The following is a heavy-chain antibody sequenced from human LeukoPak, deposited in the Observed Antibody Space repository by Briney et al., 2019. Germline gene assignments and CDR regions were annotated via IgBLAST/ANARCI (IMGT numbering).Heavy chain of an antibody. V-gene: IGHV3-30*02. Sequence: GGSLRLSCAASGFTFSSYGVHWVRQAPGKGLEWVAFIRYDGSNKYYADSVKGRFTISRDNSKNTLYLQMNSLRAEDTAAYYCAKDFLRITMIVVVIPTFFDYWGQGTLVTVSS. D-gene: IGHD3-22*01. CDR3: AKDFLRITMIVVVIPTFFDY. CDR1: GFTFSSYG. CDR2: IRYDGSNK. J-gene: IGHJ4*02.